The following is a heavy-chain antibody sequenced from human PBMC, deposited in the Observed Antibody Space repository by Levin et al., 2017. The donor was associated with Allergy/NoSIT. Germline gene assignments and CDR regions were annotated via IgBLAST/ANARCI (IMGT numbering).Heavy chain of an antibody. J-gene: IGHJ6*02. CDR2: IKQDGSEK. V-gene: IGHV3-7*01. D-gene: IGHD3-3*01. Sequence: GGSLRLSCAASGFTFSSYWMSWVRQAPGKGLEWVANIKQDGSEKYYVDSVKGRFTISRDNAKNSLYLQMNSLRAEDTAVYYCARGIYYDFWSGYPYYYGMDVWGQGTTVTVSS. CDR3: ARGIYYDFWSGYPYYYGMDV. CDR1: GFTFSSYW.